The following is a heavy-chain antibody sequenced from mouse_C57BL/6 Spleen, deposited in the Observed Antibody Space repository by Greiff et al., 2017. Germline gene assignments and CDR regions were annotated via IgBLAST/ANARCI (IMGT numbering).Heavy chain of an antibody. CDR2: IWWDDDK. D-gene: IGHD1-1*01. CDR1: GFSLSTFGMG. J-gene: IGHJ2*01. Sequence: QVTLKECGPGILQPSQTLSLTCSFSGFSLSTFGMGVGWIRQPSGKGLEWLAHIWWDDDKYYNPALKSRLTISKDTSKNQVFLKIANVDTADTATYYCARIAPITTVVATDFDYWGQGTTLTVSS. CDR3: ARIAPITTVVATDFDY. V-gene: IGHV8-8*01.